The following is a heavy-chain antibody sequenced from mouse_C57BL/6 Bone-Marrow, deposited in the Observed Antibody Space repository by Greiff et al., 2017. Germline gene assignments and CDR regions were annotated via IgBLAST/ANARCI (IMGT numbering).Heavy chain of an antibody. CDR3: ARHYGSSYDAMDY. CDR2: IDPANGNT. D-gene: IGHD1-1*01. V-gene: IGHV14-3*01. CDR1: GFNIKNTY. J-gene: IGHJ4*01. Sequence: VQLQQSVAELVRPGASVKLSCTASGFNIKNTYMHWVKQRPEQGLEWIGRIDPANGNTKYAPKFQGKATITADTASQTAYLQLSSLTSEDTAIYYCARHYGSSYDAMDYWGQGTSVTVSS.